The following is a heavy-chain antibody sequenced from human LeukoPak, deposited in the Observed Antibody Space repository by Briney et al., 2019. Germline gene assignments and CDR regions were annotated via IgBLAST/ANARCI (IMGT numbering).Heavy chain of an antibody. CDR2: IYYSGST. V-gene: IGHV4-39*07. D-gene: IGHD1-1*01. CDR3: ARANEYFHYMDV. J-gene: IGHJ6*03. CDR1: GVSITNNNYY. Sequence: SETLSLTCTVSGVSITNNNYYWHWIRQPPGKGLEWIASIYYSGSTYYNPSLKSRVTISVDTSKNQFSLKLSSVTAVDTAVYYCARANEYFHYMDVWGKGTTVTISS.